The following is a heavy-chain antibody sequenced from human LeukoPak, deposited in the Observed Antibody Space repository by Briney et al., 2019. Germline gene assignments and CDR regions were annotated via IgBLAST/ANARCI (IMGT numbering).Heavy chain of an antibody. J-gene: IGHJ4*02. CDR2: IVVGSGNT. D-gene: IGHD2-2*01. Sequence: SVKVSCKASGFTFTSSAVQWVRQARGQRLEWIGWIVVGSGNTNYAQKFQGRVTITADESTSTAYMELSSLRSEDTAVYYCAREVRLGVVVPAAMYDYWGQGTLVTVSS. CDR1: GFTFTSSA. V-gene: IGHV1-58*01. CDR3: AREVRLGVVVPAAMYDY.